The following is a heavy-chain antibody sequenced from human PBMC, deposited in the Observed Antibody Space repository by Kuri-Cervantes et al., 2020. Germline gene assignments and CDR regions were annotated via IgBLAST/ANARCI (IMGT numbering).Heavy chain of an antibody. J-gene: IGHJ4*02. Sequence: ASVKVSCKASGYTFTGYYMHWVRQAPGQGLEWMGWINPNSGGTNYAQKFQGRVTMTRDTSINTAYMELSRLRSDDTAVYYCAREAAGGMRPFDYWGQGTPVTVSS. CDR2: INPNSGGT. D-gene: IGHD6-13*01. CDR1: GYTFTGYY. CDR3: AREAAGGMRPFDY. V-gene: IGHV1-2*02.